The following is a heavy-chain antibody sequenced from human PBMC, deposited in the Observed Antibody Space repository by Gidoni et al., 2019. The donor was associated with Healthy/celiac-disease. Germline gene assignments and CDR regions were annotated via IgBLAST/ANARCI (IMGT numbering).Heavy chain of an antibody. CDR1: GFPFSSYA. CDR3: ARAGWGRGYSGYDLGGYGMDV. V-gene: IGHV3-30*04. J-gene: IGHJ6*02. D-gene: IGHD5-12*01. CDR2: ISYDGSNK. Sequence: QVQLVASGGGVVQPGGSLRLSCAASGFPFSSYALPWVRQAPGQGLEWVAVISYDGSNKYYADSVKGRFTISRDNSKNTLYLQMNSLRAEDTAVYYCARAGWGRGYSGYDLGGYGMDVWGQGTTVTVSS.